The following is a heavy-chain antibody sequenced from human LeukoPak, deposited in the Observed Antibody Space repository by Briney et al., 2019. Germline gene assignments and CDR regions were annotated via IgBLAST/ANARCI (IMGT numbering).Heavy chain of an antibody. CDR3: ARVGDSSGYYPPNNGFDY. CDR2: INWNGGST. J-gene: IGHJ4*02. D-gene: IGHD3-22*01. CDR1: GFTFEDYG. V-gene: IGHV3-20*04. Sequence: PGGSLRLSCAASGFTFEDYGMSWVRQAPGKGLEWVSGINWNGGSTGYADSVKGRFTISRDNAKNSLYLQMNSLRAEDTALYYCARVGDSSGYYPPNNGFDYWGQGTLVTVSS.